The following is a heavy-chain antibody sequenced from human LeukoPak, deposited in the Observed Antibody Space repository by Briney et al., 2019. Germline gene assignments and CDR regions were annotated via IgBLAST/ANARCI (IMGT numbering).Heavy chain of an antibody. D-gene: IGHD6-13*01. CDR1: GGSFSAYY. CDR2: INHSGST. J-gene: IGHJ5*02. CDR3: ASQHYSINWYTYWFDP. Sequence: SETLSLTCAVYGGSFSAYYWNWIRQPPGKGLEWIGEINHSGSTNYNPSLKSRVTISVDTSKHQFSLKLSSVTAADTAVYYCASQHYSINWYTYWFDPWGQGTLVTVSS. V-gene: IGHV4-34*01.